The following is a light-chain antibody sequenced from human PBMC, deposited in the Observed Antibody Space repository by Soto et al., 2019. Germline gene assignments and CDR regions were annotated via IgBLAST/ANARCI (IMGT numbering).Light chain of an antibody. Sequence: MTQSPATLSVSPGETATLSCRANQSVSSNLAWYQQKPGQAPRLLINGASTRATGIPARFSGSGSGTEFTLTISSLQSEDFGVYYCQENNNWPPGRLTFGGGTKVEIK. CDR3: QENNNWPPGRLT. CDR1: QSVSSN. J-gene: IGKJ4*01. CDR2: GAS. V-gene: IGKV3-15*01.